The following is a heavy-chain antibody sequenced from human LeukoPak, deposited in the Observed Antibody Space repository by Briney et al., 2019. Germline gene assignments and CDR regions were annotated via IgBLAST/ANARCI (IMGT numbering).Heavy chain of an antibody. CDR1: GYTFTNYY. V-gene: IGHV1-46*01. Sequence: ASVKVSCTASGYTFTNYYIQWVRQAPGQGLEWMGIINPSGGSTSYAQNFQGRVTMTRDASTSTVSMELSSLRSDDTAVYYCARVGVAGPFDYWGQGTLVTVSS. D-gene: IGHD6-19*01. J-gene: IGHJ4*02. CDR2: INPSGGST. CDR3: ARVGVAGPFDY.